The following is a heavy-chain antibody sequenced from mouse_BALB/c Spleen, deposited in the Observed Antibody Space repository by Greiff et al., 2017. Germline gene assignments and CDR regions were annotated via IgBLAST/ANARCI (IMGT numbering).Heavy chain of an antibody. V-gene: IGHV2-2*02. Sequence: VMLVESGPGLVQPSQSLSITCTVSGFSLTSYGVHWVRQSPGKGLEWLGVIWSGGSKDYNAAFISRLSISKDNSKSQVFFKMNSLQANDTAIYYCARDGIYYFDYWGQGTTLTVSS. D-gene: IGHD2-1*01. CDR1: GFSLTSYG. CDR3: ARDGIYYFDY. J-gene: IGHJ2*01. CDR2: IWSGGSK.